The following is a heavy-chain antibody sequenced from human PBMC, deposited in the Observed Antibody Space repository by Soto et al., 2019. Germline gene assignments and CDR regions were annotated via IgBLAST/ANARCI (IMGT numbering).Heavy chain of an antibody. V-gene: IGHV4-61*08. Sequence: PSETLSLTCTVSGGSISSGGYYWSWIRQHPGKGLEWIGYIYYSGSTNYNPSLKSRVTISVDTSKNQFSLKLSSVTAADTAVYYCARDNYYGSGSYYSPGYYYGMDVWGQGTTVTVSS. CDR1: GGSISSGGYY. CDR3: ARDNYYGSGSYYSPGYYYGMDV. D-gene: IGHD3-10*01. CDR2: IYYSGST. J-gene: IGHJ6*02.